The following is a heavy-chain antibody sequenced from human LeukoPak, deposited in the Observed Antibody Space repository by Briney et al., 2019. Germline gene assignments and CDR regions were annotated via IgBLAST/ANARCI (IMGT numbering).Heavy chain of an antibody. CDR1: GFTFSSYG. D-gene: IGHD3-3*01. V-gene: IGHV3-30*03. CDR2: ISYDGSHK. Sequence: GGSLRLSCAASGFTFSSYGMHWVRQAPGKGLEWVADISYDGSHKYYADSVKGRFTITRDNSKNTLYLQMNSLRAEDTGVYYXXXXXXXXXXDXWSGHPTLDYWGQGTLVTVSS. CDR3: XXXXXXXXXDXWSGHPTLDY. J-gene: IGHJ4*02.